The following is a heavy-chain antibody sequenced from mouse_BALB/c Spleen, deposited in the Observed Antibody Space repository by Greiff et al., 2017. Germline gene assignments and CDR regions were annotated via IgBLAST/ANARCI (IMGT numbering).Heavy chain of an antibody. D-gene: IGHD2-4*01. V-gene: IGHV5-6*01. CDR2: ISSGGSYT. J-gene: IGHJ3*01. Sequence: EVMLVESGGDLVKPGGSLKLSCAASGFTFSSYGMSWVRQTPDKRLEWVATISSGGSYTYYPDSVKGRFTISRDNAKNTLYLQMSSLKSEDTAMYYCARHDDYAWFAYWGQGTLVTVSA. CDR3: ARHDDYAWFAY. CDR1: GFTFSSYG.